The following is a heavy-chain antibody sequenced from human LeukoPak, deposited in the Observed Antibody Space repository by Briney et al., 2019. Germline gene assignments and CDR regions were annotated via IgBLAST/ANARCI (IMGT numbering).Heavy chain of an antibody. CDR1: GLTFSKKA. V-gene: IGHV3-23*01. Sequence: PGGSLRLSCAASGLTFSKKAMNWVRQAPGKGLEWVSSIGGGGDRTYYADSVKGRFTISRDNSKNRLFLQMKSLRAEDTAVYYCASESEVWFGASRSYFYYGMDVWGQGTTVTVSS. D-gene: IGHD3-10*01. CDR3: ASESEVWFGASRSYFYYGMDV. CDR2: IGGGGDRT. J-gene: IGHJ6*01.